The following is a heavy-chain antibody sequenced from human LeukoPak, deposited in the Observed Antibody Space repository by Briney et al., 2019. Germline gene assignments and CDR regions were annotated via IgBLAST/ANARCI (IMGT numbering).Heavy chain of an antibody. CDR1: GYTFTSYD. D-gene: IGHD1-26*01. J-gene: IGHJ6*03. Sequence: ASVKASCKASGYTFTSYDINWVRQATGQGLEWMGWMNPNSGNTGYAQKFQGRVTMTRNTSISTAYMELSSLRSEDTAVYYCARPSGSFYYYYYMDVWGKGTTVTVSS. V-gene: IGHV1-8*01. CDR2: MNPNSGNT. CDR3: ARPSGSFYYYYYMDV.